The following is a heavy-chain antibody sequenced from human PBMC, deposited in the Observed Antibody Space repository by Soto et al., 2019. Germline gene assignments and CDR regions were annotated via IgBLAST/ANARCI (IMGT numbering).Heavy chain of an antibody. V-gene: IGHV3-9*01. Sequence: EVQLVESGGGLVQPGRSLRLSCAASGFTFDDYAMHWVRQAPGKGLEWVSGISWNSGSIGYADSVKGRFTISRDNAKNSLYLQMNSLRAEDTALYYCAKDIGQLVTEYAFDIWGQGTMVTVSS. CDR3: AKDIGQLVTEYAFDI. J-gene: IGHJ3*02. CDR2: ISWNSGSI. D-gene: IGHD6-13*01. CDR1: GFTFDDYA.